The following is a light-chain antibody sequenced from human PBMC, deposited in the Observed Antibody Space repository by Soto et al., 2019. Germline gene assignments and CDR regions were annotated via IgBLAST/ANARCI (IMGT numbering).Light chain of an antibody. J-gene: IGKJ4*01. CDR2: EAS. CDR1: QRISSW. CDR3: QHFLTYPLT. Sequence: DIQMTQSPSTLSASVGDRVTITCRASQRISSWLAWYQQKPGKAPKLLNYEASILQSGVPSRFSGSGSGTEFTLTISGLQADDFATYYCQHFLTYPLTFGGGTKVDI. V-gene: IGKV1-5*03.